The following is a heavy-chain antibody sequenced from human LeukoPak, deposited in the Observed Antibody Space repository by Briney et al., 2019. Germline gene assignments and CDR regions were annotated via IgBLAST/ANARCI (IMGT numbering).Heavy chain of an antibody. CDR1: GLTFSYAW. Sequence: GGSLRLSCVDSGLTFSYAWMSWVRQAPGKGLEWVGRMKSKTDGGTTDYAAPVKGRFTISRDDSKNTLFLQMNSLKTEDTAVYYCTTHLPYNYWGQGTLVTVSS. CDR2: MKSKTDGGTT. V-gene: IGHV3-15*01. CDR3: TTHLPYNY. D-gene: IGHD1-14*01. J-gene: IGHJ4*02.